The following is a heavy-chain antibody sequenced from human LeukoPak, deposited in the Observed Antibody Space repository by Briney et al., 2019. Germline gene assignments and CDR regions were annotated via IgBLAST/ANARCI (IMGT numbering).Heavy chain of an antibody. CDR1: GFTFSNYA. CDR3: ARQSISGSSLSYFDY. J-gene: IGHJ4*02. CDR2: IGGGGTNA. Sequence: EGSLRLSCAASGFTFSNYAMTWVRQAPGKGLEWVASIGGGGTNANYADSVKGRFTVSSDNSKNTLYLQMNSLRAEDTAVYYCARQSISGSSLSYFDYWGQGTLVNVSS. D-gene: IGHD3-22*01. V-gene: IGHV3-23*01.